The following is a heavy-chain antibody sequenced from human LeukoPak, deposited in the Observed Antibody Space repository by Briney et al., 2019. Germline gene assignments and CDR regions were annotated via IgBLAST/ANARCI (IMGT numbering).Heavy chain of an antibody. J-gene: IGHJ5*02. CDR1: GGSFSGYY. V-gene: IGHV4-34*01. D-gene: IGHD2-2*01. CDR3: ARDGVPAAIARGTKNWFDP. CDR2: INHSGST. Sequence: RASETLSLTCAVYGGSFSGYYWSWIRQPPGKGLEWIGEINHSGSTNYNPSLKSRVTISVDTSKNQFSLKLSSVTAADTAVYYCARDGVPAAIARGTKNWFDPWGQGTLVTVSS.